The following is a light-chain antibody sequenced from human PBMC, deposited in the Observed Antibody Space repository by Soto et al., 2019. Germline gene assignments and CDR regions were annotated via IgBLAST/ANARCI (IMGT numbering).Light chain of an antibody. Sequence: EIVLTQSPATLSLSPGERATLSCRASQSVSSYLAWYQQKPGQAPRLLIYDASNRATGIPARFSGSGSGTDFTLTISSLKPEDFAVYYCQQRTNWPPTRTFGQGTKVEIK. V-gene: IGKV3-11*01. CDR3: QQRTNWPPTRT. J-gene: IGKJ1*01. CDR2: DAS. CDR1: QSVSSY.